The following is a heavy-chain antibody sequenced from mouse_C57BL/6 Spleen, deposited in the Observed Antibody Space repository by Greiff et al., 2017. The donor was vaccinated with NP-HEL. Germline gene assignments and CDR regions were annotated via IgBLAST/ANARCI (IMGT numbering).Heavy chain of an antibody. CDR2: IYPGDGET. J-gene: IGHJ3*01. Sequence: VQLLESGPELVKPGASVKISCKASGFAFSSSWMYWVKQRPGKGLEWIGRIYPGDGETNYTGKFKGKVTLTADKSASTAYMQLSSLTSEDSAVYFSAISENYYGSSIAYWGQGTLVTVSA. V-gene: IGHV1-82*01. D-gene: IGHD1-1*01. CDR1: GFAFSSSW. CDR3: AISENYYGSSIAY.